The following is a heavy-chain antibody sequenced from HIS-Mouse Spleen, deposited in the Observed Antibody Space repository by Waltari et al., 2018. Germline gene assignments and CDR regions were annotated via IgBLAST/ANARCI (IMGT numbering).Heavy chain of an antibody. J-gene: IGHJ3*02. Sequence: QVQLQESGPGLVKPSETLSLTCPVSGGPIRNYYWSWIRQPAGKGLEWIGRIYTSGSTNYNPSLKSRVTMSVDTSKNQFSLKLSSVTAEDTAVYYCARDFHDFWSGYYGGDKKHDAFDIWGQ. CDR3: ARDFHDFWSGYYGGDKKHDAFDI. CDR1: GGPIRNYY. D-gene: IGHD3-3*01. V-gene: IGHV4-4*07. CDR2: IYTSGST.